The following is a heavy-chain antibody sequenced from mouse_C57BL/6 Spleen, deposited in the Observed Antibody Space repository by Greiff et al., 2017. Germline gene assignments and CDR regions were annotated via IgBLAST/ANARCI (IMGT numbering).Heavy chain of an antibody. J-gene: IGHJ3*01. CDR3: ARGNYYGYDGFAY. CDR1: GFTFSDYG. Sequence: VQLQQSGGGLVKPGGSLKLSCAASGFTFSDYGMHWVRQAPEKGLEWVAYISSGSSTIYYADTVKGRFTISRDNAKNTLLLQMTSLRSEDTAMYYCARGNYYGYDGFAYWSQGTLVTVSA. CDR2: ISSGSSTI. D-gene: IGHD2-2*01. V-gene: IGHV5-17*01.